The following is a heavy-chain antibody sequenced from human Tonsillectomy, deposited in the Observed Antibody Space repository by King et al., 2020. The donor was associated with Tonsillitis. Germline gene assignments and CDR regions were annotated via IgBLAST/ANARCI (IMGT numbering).Heavy chain of an antibody. V-gene: IGHV3-23*04. CDR2: ISGSGGRT. CDR1: GFIFGNSA. D-gene: IGHD1-7*01. J-gene: IGHJ4*02. Sequence: VQLVESGGGLVQPGGSLRVSCAASGFIFGNSAMSWVRQAPGKGLEWVSVISGSGGRTNYADSVKGRFTISRDNSKNTLYLQMNSLRAEDTALYYSAKEPYNPYNWNYPFDYWGQGTLVTVSS. CDR3: AKEPYNPYNWNYPFDY.